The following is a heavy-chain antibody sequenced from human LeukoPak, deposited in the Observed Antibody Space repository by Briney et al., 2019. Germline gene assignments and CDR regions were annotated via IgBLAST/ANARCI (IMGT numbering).Heavy chain of an antibody. CDR3: ARRRKYCSSTSCRKNYYYYMDV. Sequence: SETLSLTCAVYGGSFSGYYWSWIRQPPGKGLEWIGEINHSGSTNYNPSLKSRVTISVDTSKNQFSLKLSSVTAADTAVYYCARRRKYCSSTSCRKNYYYYMDVWGKGTTVTVSS. CDR1: GGSFSGYY. D-gene: IGHD2-2*01. CDR2: INHSGST. J-gene: IGHJ6*03. V-gene: IGHV4-34*01.